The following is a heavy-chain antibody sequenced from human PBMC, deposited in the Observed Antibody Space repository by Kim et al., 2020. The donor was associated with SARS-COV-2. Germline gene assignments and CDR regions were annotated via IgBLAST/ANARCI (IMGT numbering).Heavy chain of an antibody. CDR1: GFTFSSYA. CDR2: ISGNGGST. CDR3: ARTIAAAGAFDI. Sequence: GGSLRLSCAASGFTFSSYAMRWVRQAPGKGLEWVSAISGNGGSTYYADSVKGRFTISRDNSKNTLYLQMNSLRAEDTAVYFCARTIAAAGAFDIWGQGTKVTVSS. D-gene: IGHD6-13*01. V-gene: IGHV3-23*01. J-gene: IGHJ3*02.